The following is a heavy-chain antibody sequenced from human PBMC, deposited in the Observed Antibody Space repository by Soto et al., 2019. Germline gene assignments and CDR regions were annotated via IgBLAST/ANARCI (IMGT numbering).Heavy chain of an antibody. CDR2: ISKSDYT. CDR3: AREDSIIIPAVSDF. J-gene: IGHJ4*02. D-gene: IGHD2-2*01. CDR1: GFAFNNYG. V-gene: IGHV3-21*01. Sequence: GGSLRLSCTVSGFAFNNYGINWVRQAPGKGLEWVSSISKSDYTYYSDSVKGRFAISRDNAKSSVSLQMNTLRVEDTAVYYCAREDSIIIPAVSDFWGQGTPGTVSA.